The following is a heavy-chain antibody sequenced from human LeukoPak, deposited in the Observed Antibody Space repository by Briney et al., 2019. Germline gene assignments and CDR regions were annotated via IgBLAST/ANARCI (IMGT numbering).Heavy chain of an antibody. V-gene: IGHV3-13*01. J-gene: IGHJ6*03. CDR2: IGTASDT. CDR3: ARGPPRGKYYYMDV. D-gene: IGHD1-1*01. CDR1: GFTFSSFD. Sequence: GGSLRLSCAASGFTFSSFDMHWVRQPTGQGLEWVSTIGTASDTYYPGSVEGRFTLSRDNAKNSLYLQMNSLTAGDTAVYYSARGPPRGKYYYMDVWGKGTTVTVSS.